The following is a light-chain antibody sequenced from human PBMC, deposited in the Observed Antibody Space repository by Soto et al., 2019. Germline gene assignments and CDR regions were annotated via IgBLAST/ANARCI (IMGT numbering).Light chain of an antibody. CDR1: QSVSSY. CDR3: KQRQNWPLT. Sequence: EIVLTQSPATLSLSPGERATLSCRASQSVSSYLAWYQQKPGQAPRLLIYDTSNRATGIPARFSGSGSGTDFTLTISSLEPEDFAVYYCKQRQNWPLTFGQGTKVEIK. J-gene: IGKJ1*01. CDR2: DTS. V-gene: IGKV3-11*01.